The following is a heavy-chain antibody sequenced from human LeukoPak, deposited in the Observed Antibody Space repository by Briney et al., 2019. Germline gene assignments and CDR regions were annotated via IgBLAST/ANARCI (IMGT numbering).Heavy chain of an antibody. V-gene: IGHV3-48*03. J-gene: IGHJ4*01. Sequence: GGSLRLSCAASGFTFSSYEMNWVRQAPGKGLEWVSYISSSGSTIYYADSVKGRFTISRDNAKNSLYLQMNSLRAEDTAVYYCARLASGWYKHIDYWGHGTLVTVSS. CDR2: ISSSGSTI. CDR3: ARLASGWYKHIDY. CDR1: GFTFSSYE. D-gene: IGHD6-19*01.